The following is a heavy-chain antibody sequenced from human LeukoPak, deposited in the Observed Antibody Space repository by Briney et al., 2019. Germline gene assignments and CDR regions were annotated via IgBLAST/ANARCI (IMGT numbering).Heavy chain of an antibody. CDR2: INHSGST. J-gene: IGHJ4*02. Sequence: SETLSLTCAVYGGSFSGYYWSWIRQPPGKGLEWIGEINHSGSTNYNRSLKSRVTISVDTSKNRFSLKLSSVTAADTAVYYCARGQALYSSSWYYFDYWGQGTLVTVSS. V-gene: IGHV4-34*01. CDR3: ARGQALYSSSWYYFDY. CDR1: GGSFSGYY. D-gene: IGHD6-13*01.